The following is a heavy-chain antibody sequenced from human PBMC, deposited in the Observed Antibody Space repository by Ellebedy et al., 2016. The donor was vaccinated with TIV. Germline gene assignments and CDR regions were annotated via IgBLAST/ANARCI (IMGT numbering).Heavy chain of an antibody. V-gene: IGHV3-30*18. CDR3: AKRYRSYFDY. J-gene: IGHJ4*02. D-gene: IGHD1-1*01. CDR1: GSTFSKYG. CDR2: ISSDGSSK. Sequence: GESLKISCAASGSTFSKYGMHWVRQAPGKGLEWVALISSDGSSKSYADSVKGRFTISRDNSKNTLYLQMNSLREGDTAVYYCAKRYRSYFDYWGQGTLVTVSS.